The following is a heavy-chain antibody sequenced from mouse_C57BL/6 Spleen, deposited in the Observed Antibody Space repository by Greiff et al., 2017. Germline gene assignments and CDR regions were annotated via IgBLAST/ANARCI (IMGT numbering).Heavy chain of an antibody. CDR3: ARMSYSYGYFDD. J-gene: IGHJ1*03. CDR1: GYTFTRYW. D-gene: IGHD2-12*01. V-gene: IGHV1-64*01. Sequence: VQLQQPGAELVKPGASVKLSCQASGYTFTRYWMHWVKQRPGQGLEWIGMIHPNSGSTNYNEKFKSKATLTVDKSSSTAYMHLSSLTSEDSAVYYCARMSYSYGYFDDGGTGTTVTVAS. CDR2: IHPNSGST.